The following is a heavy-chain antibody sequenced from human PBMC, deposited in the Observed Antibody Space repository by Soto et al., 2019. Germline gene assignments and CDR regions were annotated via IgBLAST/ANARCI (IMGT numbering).Heavy chain of an antibody. J-gene: IGHJ5*01. CDR3: ARLVFSLFAPHRNLLWCPAPSYTDS. CDR1: ECSFTTAW. D-gene: IGHD3-10*01. CDR2: IDPSDSYT. V-gene: IGHV5-10-1*01. Sequence: ESLKSTGKDPECSFTTAWTSWVRQMPGKGLEWMGRIDPSDSYTNYSPSFQGHVSISADKSISTAYLQWSSLKASDTAMYYGARLVFSLFAPHRNLLWCPAPSYTDS.